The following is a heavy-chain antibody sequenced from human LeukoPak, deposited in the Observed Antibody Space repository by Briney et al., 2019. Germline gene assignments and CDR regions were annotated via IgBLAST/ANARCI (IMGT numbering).Heavy chain of an antibody. V-gene: IGHV3-48*04. Sequence: GGSLRLSCAASGFTFSSYGMHWVRQAPGKGLEWVSYISSGGVTIYYADSVKGRFIISRDNAKNSLYLQMNSLRVEDTAVYYCARDLDGDFDAFDIWGQGTMVTVSS. J-gene: IGHJ3*02. CDR1: GFTFSSYG. D-gene: IGHD4-17*01. CDR3: ARDLDGDFDAFDI. CDR2: ISSGGVTI.